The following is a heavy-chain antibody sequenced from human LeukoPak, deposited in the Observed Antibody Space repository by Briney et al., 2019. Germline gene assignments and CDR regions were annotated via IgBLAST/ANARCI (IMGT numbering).Heavy chain of an antibody. D-gene: IGHD3-10*01. V-gene: IGHV4-31*03. CDR3: ARGRYYGSGSYSTDQYYFDY. CDR2: IYYSGST. J-gene: IGHJ4*02. CDR1: GGSISSGGHY. Sequence: PSETLSLTCTVSGGSISSGGHYWSWIRQHPGKGLEWIGYIYYSGSTYYNPSLKSRVTISVDTSKNQFSLKLSSVTAADTAVYYCARGRYYGSGSYSTDQYYFDYWGQGTLVTVSS.